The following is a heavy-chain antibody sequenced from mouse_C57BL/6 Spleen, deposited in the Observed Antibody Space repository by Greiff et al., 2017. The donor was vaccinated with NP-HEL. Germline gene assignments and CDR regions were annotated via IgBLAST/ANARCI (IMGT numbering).Heavy chain of an antibody. CDR2: IWSGGST. V-gene: IGHV2-4*01. CDR1: GFSLTSYG. J-gene: IGHJ4*01. D-gene: IGHD6-1*01. CDR3: AKKAAGYYAMDY. Sequence: QVHVKQSGPGLVQPSQSLSITCTVSGFSLTSYGVHWVRQPPGKGLEWLGVIWSGGSTDYNAAFISRLSISKDNSKSQVFFKMNSLQADDTAIYYCAKKAAGYYAMDYWGQGTSVTVSS.